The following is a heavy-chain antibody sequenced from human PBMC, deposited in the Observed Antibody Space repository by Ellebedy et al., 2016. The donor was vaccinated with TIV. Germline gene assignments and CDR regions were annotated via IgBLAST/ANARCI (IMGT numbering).Heavy chain of an antibody. J-gene: IGHJ6*02. CDR2: IIPILGIA. CDR1: GGTFSSYA. CDR3: ARDGYYYGSGSYGDYYYYGMDV. D-gene: IGHD3-10*01. Sequence: SVKVSXXASGGTFSSYAISWVRQAPGQGLEWMGRIIPILGIANYAQKFQGRVTITADKSTSTAYMELSGLRSEDTAVYYCARDGYYYGSGSYGDYYYYGMDVWGQGTTVTVSS. V-gene: IGHV1-69*04.